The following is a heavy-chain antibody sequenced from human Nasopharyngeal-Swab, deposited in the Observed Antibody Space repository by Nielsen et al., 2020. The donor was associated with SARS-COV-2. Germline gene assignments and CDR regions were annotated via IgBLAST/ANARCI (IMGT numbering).Heavy chain of an antibody. J-gene: IGHJ6*03. CDR2: INHSGGT. CDR3: ATGNYYYYMDV. V-gene: IGHV4-34*01. Sequence: GSLRLSCAVYGGSFSGYYWSWIRQPPGKGLEWIGEINHSGGTNYNPSLKSRVTISVDTSKDQFSLNLTSVTAADTAVYYCATGNYYYYMDVWGKGTTVTVSS. CDR1: GGSFSGYY.